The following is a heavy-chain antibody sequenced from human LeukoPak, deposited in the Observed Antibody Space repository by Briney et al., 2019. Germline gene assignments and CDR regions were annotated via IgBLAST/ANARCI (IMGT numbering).Heavy chain of an antibody. Sequence: ASVKVSCKASGYTFTGHYMQWVRQAPGRGLEWMGWISPNSGDTLHAHKFQGRVTMARDTSINTAYMELSRLRSDDTAVYYCARAPRGVRGAPDNWFDPWGQGTLVTVSS. CDR2: ISPNSGDT. D-gene: IGHD3-10*01. CDR3: ARAPRGVRGAPDNWFDP. J-gene: IGHJ5*02. V-gene: IGHV1-2*02. CDR1: GYTFTGHY.